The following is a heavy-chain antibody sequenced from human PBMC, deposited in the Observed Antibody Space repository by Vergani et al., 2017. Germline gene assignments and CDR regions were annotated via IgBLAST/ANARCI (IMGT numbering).Heavy chain of an antibody. CDR3: AKDQNDGKAFDAFDI. V-gene: IGHV3-30*18. D-gene: IGHD1-1*01. CDR2: ISYDGSNK. CDR1: GFTFSSYG. Sequence: QVQLVESGGGVVQPGRSLRLSCAASGFTFSSYGMHWVRQAPGKGLEWVAVISYDGSNKYYADSVKGRFTISRDNSKNTLYQQMNSLRAEDTAVYYCAKDQNDGKAFDAFDIWGQGTMVTVSS. J-gene: IGHJ3*02.